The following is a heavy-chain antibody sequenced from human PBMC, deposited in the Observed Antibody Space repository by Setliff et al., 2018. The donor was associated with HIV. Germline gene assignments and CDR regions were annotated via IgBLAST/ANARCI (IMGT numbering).Heavy chain of an antibody. CDR1: GFTFSRYA. D-gene: IGHD6-13*01. Sequence: GESLKISCAASGFTFSRYAMSWVRQAPGKGLAWVSGLSGSGVGTYYAGSVKGRFTISRDNSKNTLYLQMNSLRAEDTAVYYCAKDHATSSWFTALLDYWGQGALVTVSS. J-gene: IGHJ4*02. CDR3: AKDHATSSWFTALLDY. CDR2: LSGSGVGT. V-gene: IGHV3-23*01.